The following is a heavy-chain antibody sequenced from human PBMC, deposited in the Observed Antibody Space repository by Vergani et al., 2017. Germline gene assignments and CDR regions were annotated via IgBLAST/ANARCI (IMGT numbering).Heavy chain of an antibody. Sequence: QVQLVQSGAEVKKPGASVKVSCKASGYTFTSYGIRWVRQAPGQGLEWMGWISAYNGNTNYAQKLQGRVTMTTDTSTSTAYMELRSLRSDDTAVYYCARPVYYYGSGSRAYYMDVWGKGTTVTVSS. CDR1: GYTFTSYG. J-gene: IGHJ6*03. D-gene: IGHD3-10*01. CDR2: ISAYNGNT. V-gene: IGHV1-18*01. CDR3: ARPVYYYGSGSRAYYMDV.